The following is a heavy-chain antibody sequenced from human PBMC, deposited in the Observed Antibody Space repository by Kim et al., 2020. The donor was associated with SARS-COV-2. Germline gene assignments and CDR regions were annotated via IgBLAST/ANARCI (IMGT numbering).Heavy chain of an antibody. CDR1: GFTFSSYS. J-gene: IGHJ4*02. CDR2: ISSSSSYI. V-gene: IGHV3-21*01. CDR3: ARDGRIPLFDY. Sequence: GGSLRLSCAASGFTFSSYSMNWVRQAPGKGLEWVSSISSSSSYIYYADSVKGRFTISRDNAKNSLYLQMNSLRAEDTAMYYCARDGRIPLFDYWGQGTLVTVSS.